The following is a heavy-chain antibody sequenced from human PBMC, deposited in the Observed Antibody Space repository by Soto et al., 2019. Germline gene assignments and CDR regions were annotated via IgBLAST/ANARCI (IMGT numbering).Heavy chain of an antibody. CDR1: XYTFTNYA. CDR2: VNTYNGNP. Sequence: QVQLVQSGGELKKPGASVKVSCKASXYTFTNYAISWVRQAPGRGLEWMGWVNTYNGNPNYAQIFQGRVTMTTDTSTGTAYMELMSLKSDDSAIYYCARDSQYSTSWQRFDSWGQGTLVTVSS. CDR3: ARDSQYSTSWQRFDS. J-gene: IGHJ4*02. V-gene: IGHV1-18*01. D-gene: IGHD6-13*01.